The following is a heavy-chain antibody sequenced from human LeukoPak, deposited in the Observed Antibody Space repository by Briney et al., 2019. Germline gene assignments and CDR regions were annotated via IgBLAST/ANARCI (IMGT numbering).Heavy chain of an antibody. CDR1: SLSISSGYY. V-gene: IGHV4-38-2*01. CDR2: IYRSGTT. Sequence: KPSATLSLTCSVSSLSISSGYYWGWLRQPPGTGLKWLGSIYRSGTTYYNPSLKSRVTISVDTSNNQFSLKTSSVTAADTAVYYCARSLTTYYYDTSGPGDAFDIWGQGTMVTVSS. CDR3: ARSLTTYYYDTSGPGDAFDI. J-gene: IGHJ3*02. D-gene: IGHD3-22*01.